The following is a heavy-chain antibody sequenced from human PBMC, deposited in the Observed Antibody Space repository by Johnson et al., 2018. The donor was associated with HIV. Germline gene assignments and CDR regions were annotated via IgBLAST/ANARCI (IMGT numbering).Heavy chain of an antibody. D-gene: IGHD4-23*01. CDR3: ANLGDDSGNDVFDI. CDR2: IDSGGGT. Sequence: QVQLVESGGGVVQPGRSLRLSCAASGFTFTSYPMHWVRQAPGKGLEWVSVIDSGGGTKYADSVTGRFIISRDNSKNAMYLQMNSLRTEDTAVYYCANLGDDSGNDVFDIWGQGTMVTVSS. V-gene: IGHV3-NL1*01. J-gene: IGHJ3*02. CDR1: GFTFTSYP.